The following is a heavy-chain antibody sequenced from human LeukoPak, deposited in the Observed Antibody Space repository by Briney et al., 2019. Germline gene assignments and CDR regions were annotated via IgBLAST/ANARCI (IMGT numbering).Heavy chain of an antibody. D-gene: IGHD2-2*01. Sequence: GGSLRLSCAASGFTFSSYSMNWVRQAPGKGLEWVSSISSSSSYIYYADSVKGRFTISRDNAKNSLYLQMNSLRAEDTAVYYCARGVGSTSCLDYWGQGTLVTVSS. CDR2: ISSSSSYI. CDR1: GFTFSSYS. J-gene: IGHJ4*02. V-gene: IGHV3-21*01. CDR3: ARGVGSTSCLDY.